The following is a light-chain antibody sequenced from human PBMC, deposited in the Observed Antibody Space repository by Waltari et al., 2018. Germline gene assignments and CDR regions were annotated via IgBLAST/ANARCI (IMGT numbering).Light chain of an antibody. V-gene: IGKV1-5*03. J-gene: IGKJ1*01. CDR1: QSISSW. Sequence: DIQMTQSPYTLSASVGDRVTITCRASQSISSWLAWFQQKPGKAPKLLIQKASSLESGVPSRFSGSGSGTEFPLTISSLQPDDFATYYCQQYSSFWTFGQGTKVEIK. CDR3: QQYSSFWT. CDR2: KAS.